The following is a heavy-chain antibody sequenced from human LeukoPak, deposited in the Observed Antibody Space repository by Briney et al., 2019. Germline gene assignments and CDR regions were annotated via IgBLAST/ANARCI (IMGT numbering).Heavy chain of an antibody. Sequence: ASVKVSCKASGYTFTSYDINWVRQATGQGLEWMGWMNPNSGNTGYAQKFQGRVTMTRNTSISTAYMELSSLRSEDTAVYYCARRSRDGYNSGNYYYYMDVWGKGTTVTVPS. V-gene: IGHV1-8*01. CDR1: GYTFTSYD. D-gene: IGHD5-24*01. CDR3: ARRSRDGYNSGNYYYYMDV. J-gene: IGHJ6*03. CDR2: MNPNSGNT.